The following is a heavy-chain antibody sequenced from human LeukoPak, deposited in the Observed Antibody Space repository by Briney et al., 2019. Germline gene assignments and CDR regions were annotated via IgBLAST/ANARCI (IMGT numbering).Heavy chain of an antibody. D-gene: IGHD1-14*01. J-gene: IGHJ4*02. V-gene: IGHV2-5*01. CDR3: AQRSSTGIFDY. CDR2: IYWNDDK. Sequence: SGPTLVKPTQTLTLTCTFSGFSLSTSGVGVGWIRQPPGKALEWLGLIYWNDDKRYSPSLKSRLTITKSTSKNQVVLTRSNMDPVDAATYYCAQRSSTGIFDYWGQGALVTVSS. CDR1: GFSLSTSGVG.